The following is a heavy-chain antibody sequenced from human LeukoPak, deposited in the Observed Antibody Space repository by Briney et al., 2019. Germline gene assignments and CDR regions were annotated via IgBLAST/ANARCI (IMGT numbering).Heavy chain of an antibody. CDR2: ISYSGGT. D-gene: IGHD2-8*02. CDR3: ARRVIMSATGVPDTWLDP. Sequence: PSETLSLTCTVSGGSISGTYYYWNWIRQPPGKGLEWVGHISYSGGTKYNPSLQSRVTISIDTSKNQFSLNLSSVTAADTAVYYCARRVIMSATGVPDTWLDPWGQGILVTVSS. CDR1: GGSISGTYYY. J-gene: IGHJ5*02. V-gene: IGHV4-61*05.